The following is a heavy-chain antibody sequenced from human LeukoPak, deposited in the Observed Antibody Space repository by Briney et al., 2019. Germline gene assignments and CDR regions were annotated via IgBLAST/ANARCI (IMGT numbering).Heavy chain of an antibody. J-gene: IGHJ5*02. CDR2: IIPIFGTA. V-gene: IGHV1-69*13. Sequence: GASVKVSCKVSGYTLTELSMHWVRQAPGQGLEWMGGIIPIFGTANYAQKFQGRVTITADESTSTAYMELSSLRSEDTAVYYCARTNWGSRAWFDPWGQGTLVTVSS. CDR3: ARTNWGSRAWFDP. D-gene: IGHD7-27*01. CDR1: GYTLTELS.